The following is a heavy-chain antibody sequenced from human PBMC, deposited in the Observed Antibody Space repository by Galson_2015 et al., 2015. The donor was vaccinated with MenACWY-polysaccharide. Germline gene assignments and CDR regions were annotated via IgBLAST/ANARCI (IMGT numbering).Heavy chain of an antibody. Sequence: SLRLSCAASGFTVSANYMSWVRQAPGRGLEWVSIIYVGGSRHYADSVKGRFTISEDNSENTLYLQMNSLRAEDTAVYYCARGASQVGGLASLSFDIWGPGKMVTVSS. V-gene: IGHV3-53*01. CDR3: ARGASQVGGLASLSFDI. J-gene: IGHJ3*02. D-gene: IGHD1-26*01. CDR1: GFTVSANY. CDR2: IYVGGSR.